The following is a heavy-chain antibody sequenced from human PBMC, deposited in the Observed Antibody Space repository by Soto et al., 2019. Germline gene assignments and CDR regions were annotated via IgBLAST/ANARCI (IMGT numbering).Heavy chain of an antibody. J-gene: IGHJ3*02. CDR2: IIPIFGTA. Sequence: ASVKVSCKASGGTFSSYAISWVRQAPGQGLEWMGGIIPIFGTANYAQKFQGRVTITADKSTSTAYMELSSLRSEDTAVYYCTRERGIAAAGSHAFDIWGQGTMVTVSS. CDR1: GGTFSSYA. V-gene: IGHV1-69*06. D-gene: IGHD6-13*01. CDR3: TRERGIAAAGSHAFDI.